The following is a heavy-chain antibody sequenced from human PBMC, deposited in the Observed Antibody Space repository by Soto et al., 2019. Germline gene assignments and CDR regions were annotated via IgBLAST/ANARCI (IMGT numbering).Heavy chain of an antibody. Sequence: QVQLVQSGAEVKKPGSSVKVSCKASGGTFSSYAISWVRQAPGQGLEWMGGIIPIFGTANYAQKFQGRVTITADEYTRTDYMELRRLRSEDTAVYYCARELGDRPSEWGNWCDPWGEGTLVTVSS. J-gene: IGHJ5*02. V-gene: IGHV1-69*12. CDR1: GGTFSSYA. D-gene: IGHD3-10*01. CDR2: IIPIFGTA. CDR3: ARELGDRPSEWGNWCDP.